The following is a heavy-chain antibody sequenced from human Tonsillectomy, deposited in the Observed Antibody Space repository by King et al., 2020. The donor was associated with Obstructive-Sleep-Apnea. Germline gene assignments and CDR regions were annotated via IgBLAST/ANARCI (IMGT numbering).Heavy chain of an antibody. Sequence: VQLVQSGAEVKKTGSSVKVSCKVSGETLRSNAFSWVRQAPGQGLEWMGGINPLFGTANYAPRFQGRLTISADQSSRTVYMDLRSLRPDDTAVYYCVSDISQDGSDYWGQGTMVSVSS. CDR1: GETLRSNA. D-gene: IGHD2-15*01. CDR3: VSDISQDGSDY. V-gene: IGHV1-69*01. J-gene: IGHJ4*02. CDR2: INPLFGTA.